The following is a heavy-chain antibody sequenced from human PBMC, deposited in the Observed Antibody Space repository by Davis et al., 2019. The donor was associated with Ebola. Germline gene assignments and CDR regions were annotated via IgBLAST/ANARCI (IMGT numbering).Heavy chain of an antibody. CDR2: IYWNDDK. D-gene: IGHD1-20*01. CDR1: GFSLSTSGVG. Sequence: SGPTLVKPTQTLTLTCTFSGFSLSTSGVGVGWIRQPPGKALEWLALIYWNDDKRYSPSLKSRLTISNDTSKNQVVLTMTNMDPVDTATYYCARIRYNWNDASGGLDYWGQGTLVTVSS. V-gene: IGHV2-5*01. J-gene: IGHJ4*02. CDR3: ARIRYNWNDASGGLDY.